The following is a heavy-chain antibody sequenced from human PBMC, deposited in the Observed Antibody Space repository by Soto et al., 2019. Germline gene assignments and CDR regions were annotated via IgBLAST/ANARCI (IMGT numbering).Heavy chain of an antibody. CDR2: ISAYNGNT. CDR1: GYTLTSYG. J-gene: IGHJ4*02. D-gene: IGHD2-21*02. Sequence: ASVKGSCKASGYTLTSYGISWVRQAPGQGLEWMGWISAYNGNTNYAQKLQGRVTMTTDTSTSTAYMELRSLRSDDTAVYYCARPAYCGGDCYSDYFDYWGQGTLVTVSS. CDR3: ARPAYCGGDCYSDYFDY. V-gene: IGHV1-18*01.